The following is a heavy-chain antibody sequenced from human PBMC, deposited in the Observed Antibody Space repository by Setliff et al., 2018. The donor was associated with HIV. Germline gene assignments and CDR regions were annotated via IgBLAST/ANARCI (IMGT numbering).Heavy chain of an antibody. D-gene: IGHD2-15*01. V-gene: IGHV1-69*13. CDR2: IIPIFGTA. CDR3: AATVVAATSGYYGMDV. J-gene: IGHJ6*02. CDR1: GYTFTGYY. Sequence: SVKVSCKASGYTFTGYYMHWVRQAPGQGLEWMGGIIPIFGTANYAQKFQGRVTITADESTSTAYMELSSLRSEDTAVYYCAATVVAATSGYYGMDVWGQGTTVTVSS.